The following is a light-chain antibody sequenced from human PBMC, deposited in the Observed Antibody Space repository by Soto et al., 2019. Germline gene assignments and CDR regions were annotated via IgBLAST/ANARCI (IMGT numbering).Light chain of an antibody. CDR3: SSYTSGSPYV. CDR2: DVS. CDR1: SSDVGAYNY. J-gene: IGLJ1*01. V-gene: IGLV2-14*01. Sequence: QSVLTQPASVSASPGQSITISCTGTSSDVGAYNYVSWYQQHPGKAPKLMIYDVSNRPSGVSNRFSGSKSGNTASLTISGLQAEDEADYYCSSYTSGSPYVFRTGTKLTVL.